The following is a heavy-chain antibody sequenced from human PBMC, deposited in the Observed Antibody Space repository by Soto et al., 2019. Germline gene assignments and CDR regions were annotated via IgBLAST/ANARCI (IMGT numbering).Heavy chain of an antibody. Sequence: EVQLVESGGGLVQFGGSLRLSCAASGFTFSSYWMHWVRQVPGKGLVWVSRIQGDGTNTGYADSVKGRFTISRDNVKNTLYLQMNSLRAEDKAVYCCARGLSGYYGFDYWGQGTLVTVSS. CDR1: GFTFSSYW. V-gene: IGHV3-74*01. D-gene: IGHD5-12*01. CDR3: ARGLSGYYGFDY. J-gene: IGHJ4*02. CDR2: IQGDGTNT.